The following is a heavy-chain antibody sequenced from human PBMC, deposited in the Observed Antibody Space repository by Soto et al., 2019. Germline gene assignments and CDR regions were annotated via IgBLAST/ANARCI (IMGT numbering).Heavy chain of an antibody. CDR1: GXSFTSYW. J-gene: IGHJ4*02. D-gene: IGHD3-22*01. CDR3: ARHGYYDSSGYYSRY. Sequence: LKISFKGSGXSFTSYWIGWVRQMPGKGLEWMGIIYPGDSDTRYSPSFQGQVTISADKSISTAYLQWSSLKASDTVMYYCARHGYYDSSGYYSRYWGQGTLVTVSS. CDR2: IYPGDSDT. V-gene: IGHV5-51*01.